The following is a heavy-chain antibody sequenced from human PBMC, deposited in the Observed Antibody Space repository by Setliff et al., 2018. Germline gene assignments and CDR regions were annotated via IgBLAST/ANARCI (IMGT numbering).Heavy chain of an antibody. Sequence: ASVKVSCKASGYTFTDHYLYWVRQAPGQGLECMGRINPNNGGTNYAQKFQGRVTLIRDTSITTVYMELSTLTSDDTAVYYCVREGLSFGPGCCPNWLDPWGQGTLVTVSS. CDR1: GYTFTDHY. J-gene: IGHJ5*02. D-gene: IGHD3-3*01. CDR3: VREGLSFGPGCCPNWLDP. CDR2: INPNNGGT. V-gene: IGHV1-2*06.